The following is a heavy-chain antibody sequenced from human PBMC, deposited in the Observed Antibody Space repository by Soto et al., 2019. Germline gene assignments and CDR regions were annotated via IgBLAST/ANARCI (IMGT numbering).Heavy chain of an antibody. CDR3: AGSYSSSWTYYDY. D-gene: IGHD6-13*01. J-gene: IGHJ4*02. CDR1: GGSISSGSYY. CDR2: IYYSGST. Sequence: QLQLQESGPGLVKPSETLSLTCTVSGGSISSGSYYWGWIRQPPGKGLEWIGSIYYSGSTYYNPSLKSRVTISVDTSKNQFSLKLSSVTAADTAVYYCAGSYSSSWTYYDYWGQGTLVTVSS. V-gene: IGHV4-39*01.